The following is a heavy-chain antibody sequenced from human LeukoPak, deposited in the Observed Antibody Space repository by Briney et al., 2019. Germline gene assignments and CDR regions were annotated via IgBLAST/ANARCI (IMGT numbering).Heavy chain of an antibody. Sequence: PSETLSLTCAVCGGSFSGYYWSWIRQPPGKGLEWIGEINHSGSTNYNPSLKSRVTISVDTSKNQFSLKLSSVTAADTAVYYCARSSREQWLIDYWGQGTLVTVSS. J-gene: IGHJ4*02. CDR2: INHSGST. D-gene: IGHD6-19*01. CDR1: GGSFSGYY. V-gene: IGHV4-34*01. CDR3: ARSSREQWLIDY.